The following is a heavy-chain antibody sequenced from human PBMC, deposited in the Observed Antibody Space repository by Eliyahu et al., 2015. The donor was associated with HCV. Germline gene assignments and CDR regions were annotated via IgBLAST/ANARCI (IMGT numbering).Heavy chain of an antibody. CDR3: ASGGGGIAVAGTGGWFDP. J-gene: IGHJ5*02. V-gene: IGHV4-59*01. Sequence: QVQLQESGPGLVKPSETLSLTCTVSGXSISSYYWSWIRXPPGKGLQWIGYIHYSGSTHYNPSLKSRVTVSVDTSRNQFSLKLSSVTAADTAVYYCASGGGGIAVAGTGGWFDPWGQGTLVTVSS. CDR2: IHYSGST. CDR1: GXSISSYY. D-gene: IGHD6-19*01.